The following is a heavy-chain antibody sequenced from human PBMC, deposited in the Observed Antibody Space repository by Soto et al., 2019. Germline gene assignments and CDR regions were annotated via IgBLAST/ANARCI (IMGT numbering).Heavy chain of an antibody. V-gene: IGHV3-23*01. CDR2: ISGSDDST. J-gene: IGHJ4*02. D-gene: IGHD6-6*01. Sequence: GGSLRLSCAASGLPFSSYAMSWVRQAPGKGLEWVSVISGSDDSTYCADSVKGRFTISRDNSKNTLYLQINSLRAEDTAVYYWAKRSSSSTFDYWGQGTLVTVSS. CDR1: GLPFSSYA. CDR3: AKRSSSSTFDY.